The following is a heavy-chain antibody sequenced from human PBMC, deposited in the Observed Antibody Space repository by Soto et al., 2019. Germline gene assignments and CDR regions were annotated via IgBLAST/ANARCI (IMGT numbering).Heavy chain of an antibody. CDR2: VTPGGRS. Sequence: QVQLQQWGAGLLKPSETLSLTCAVYGGSFNSYFWNWVRQPPGKGLEWIGEVTPGGRSNYNPSLKSRVTISKDTSKNQFSLEVNSVTAADTAVYYCTTSGRSWPDSFDIWGQVAMVTVSS. V-gene: IGHV4-34*01. CDR3: TTSGRSWPDSFDI. D-gene: IGHD6-13*01. CDR1: GGSFNSYF. J-gene: IGHJ3*02.